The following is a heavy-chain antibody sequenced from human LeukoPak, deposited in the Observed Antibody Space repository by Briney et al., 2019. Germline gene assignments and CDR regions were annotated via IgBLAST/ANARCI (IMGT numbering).Heavy chain of an antibody. J-gene: IGHJ3*02. Sequence: GGSLRLSCAASGFTFSSYGMHWVREAPGKGLVWVAVISYDGSNKYYADSVKGRFTISRDNSKNTLYLQMNSLRAEDTAVYYCAKDRGSGWYPPDAFDIWSQGTMVTVSS. CDR1: GFTFSSYG. CDR2: ISYDGSNK. V-gene: IGHV3-30*18. CDR3: AKDRGSGWYPPDAFDI. D-gene: IGHD6-19*01.